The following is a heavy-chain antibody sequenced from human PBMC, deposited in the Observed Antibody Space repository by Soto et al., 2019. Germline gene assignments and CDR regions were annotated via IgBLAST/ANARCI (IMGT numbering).Heavy chain of an antibody. Sequence: GGSLRLSCAASGFTFSSYGMHWVRQAPGKGLEWVAVIWYDGSNKYYADSVKGRFTISRDNSKNTLYLQMNSLRAEDTAVYYCARDLEDIVVVVAAPPYDAFDIWGQGTMVTVSS. D-gene: IGHD2-15*01. CDR1: GFTFSSYG. V-gene: IGHV3-33*01. CDR2: IWYDGSNK. CDR3: ARDLEDIVVVVAAPPYDAFDI. J-gene: IGHJ3*02.